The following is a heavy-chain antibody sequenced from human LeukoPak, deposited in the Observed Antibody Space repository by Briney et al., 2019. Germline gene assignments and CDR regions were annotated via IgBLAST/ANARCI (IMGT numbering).Heavy chain of an antibody. V-gene: IGHV4-59*08. CDR1: GGSISSYY. CDR2: IYYSANT. CDR3: ARHGTSSYYYYAMDV. D-gene: IGHD1-1*01. J-gene: IGHJ6*02. Sequence: PSETLSLTCTVSGGSISSYYWSWIRQPPGKGLEWIGYIYYSANTNYNPSLKSRVTISVDTSKNQFSLRLSTVTAADTAVYYCARHGTSSYYYYAMDVWGQGTTVTVSS.